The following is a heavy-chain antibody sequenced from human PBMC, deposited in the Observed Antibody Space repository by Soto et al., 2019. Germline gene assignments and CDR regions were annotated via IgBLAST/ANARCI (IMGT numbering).Heavy chain of an antibody. J-gene: IGHJ4*02. CDR1: GGTFSRHA. Sequence: QVQLVQSGAEVRKPGSSVKVSCKASGGTFSRHAISWVRQAPGQGLEWMGGIIPIFGTANHAQKFQGRVTIIADESTSTVYMELSSRRSEDTAMYYCARGWGYDSNDYYYAYLGQGTLVIVSS. CDR2: IIPIFGTA. CDR3: ARGWGYDSNDYYYAY. D-gene: IGHD3-22*01. V-gene: IGHV1-69*01.